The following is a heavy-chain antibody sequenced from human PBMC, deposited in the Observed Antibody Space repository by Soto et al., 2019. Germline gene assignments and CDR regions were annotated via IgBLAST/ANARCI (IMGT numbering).Heavy chain of an antibody. J-gene: IGHJ4*02. CDR2: IYYSGST. CDR3: ARADPDASVGY. D-gene: IGHD2-15*01. Sequence: PSETLSLTCTVSGGSISSYYWSWIRQPPGKGLEWIGYIYYSGSTNYNPSLKSRVTISVDTSKNQFSLRMNSMIAADTAVYYCARADPDASVGYWGQGTLVTVSS. CDR1: GGSISSYY. V-gene: IGHV4-59*01.